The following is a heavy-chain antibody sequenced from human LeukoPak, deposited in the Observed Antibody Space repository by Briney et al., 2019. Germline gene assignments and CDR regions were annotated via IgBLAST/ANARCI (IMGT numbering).Heavy chain of an antibody. CDR1: GYSFTSYW. CDR3: ARHSMRGFRGYSYGYGY. J-gene: IGHJ4*02. V-gene: IGHV5-51*01. D-gene: IGHD5-18*01. CDR2: IYPGDSDT. Sequence: GESLKISCKGSGYSFTSYWIGWVRQMPGKGLEWMGIIYPGDSDTRYSPSFQGQVTISADKSISTAYLQWSSLKASDTAMYYCARHSMRGFRGYSYGYGYWGQGTLVTVSS.